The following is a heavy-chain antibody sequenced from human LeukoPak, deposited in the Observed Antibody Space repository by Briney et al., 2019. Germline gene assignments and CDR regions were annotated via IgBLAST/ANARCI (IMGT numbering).Heavy chain of an antibody. CDR1: GFTFSSYS. Sequence: PGGSLRLSCAASGFTFSSYSMNWVRQAPGKGLEWVSSISSSSSYIYYADSVKGRFTISRDNAKNSLYLQMNSLRAEDTAAYYCARRCSSTSCLDYWGQGTLVTVSS. D-gene: IGHD2-2*01. J-gene: IGHJ4*02. CDR2: ISSSSSYI. V-gene: IGHV3-21*01. CDR3: ARRCSSTSCLDY.